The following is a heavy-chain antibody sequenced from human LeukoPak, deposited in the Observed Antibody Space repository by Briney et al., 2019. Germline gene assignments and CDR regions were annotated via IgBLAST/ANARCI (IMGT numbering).Heavy chain of an antibody. CDR2: INHSGSP. J-gene: IGHJ4*02. D-gene: IGHD6-6*01. CDR3: ARGGGNSSSG. CDR1: GGSFSGYY. V-gene: IGHV4-34*01. Sequence: SETLSLTCAVYGGSFSGYYWSWIRQPPGKGLEWIGEINHSGSPNYHPSLKSRVTISLDTSKNQFSLKLRSVTGEETGVYYCARGGGNSSSGWGQGTLVTVFS.